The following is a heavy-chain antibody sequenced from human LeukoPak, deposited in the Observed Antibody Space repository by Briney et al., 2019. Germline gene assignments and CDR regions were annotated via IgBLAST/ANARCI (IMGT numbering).Heavy chain of an antibody. CDR1: GFTFDDYA. Sequence: PGGSLRLSCAASGFTFDDYAMHWVRQAPGKGLGWVSGISWNSGSIGYADSVKGRFTISRDNAKNSLYLQMNSLRAEDTALYYCAKGAYGISAAGIDYWGQGTLVTVSS. J-gene: IGHJ4*02. V-gene: IGHV3-9*01. CDR2: ISWNSGSI. D-gene: IGHD6-13*01. CDR3: AKGAYGISAAGIDY.